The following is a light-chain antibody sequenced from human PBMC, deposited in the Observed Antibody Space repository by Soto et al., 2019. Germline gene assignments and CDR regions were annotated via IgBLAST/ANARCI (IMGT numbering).Light chain of an antibody. CDR3: QSYDSSNQDVV. V-gene: IGLV6-57*04. J-gene: IGLJ2*01. Sequence: KFMLTQPHSVSESPGKTVTISCTRSSGSIASNYVQWYQQRPGSAPTTVIYEDNQRPSGVPDRFSGSIDSSSNSASLTISGLKTEDEADYYCQSYDSSNQDVVFGGGTKLTVL. CDR1: SGSIASNY. CDR2: EDN.